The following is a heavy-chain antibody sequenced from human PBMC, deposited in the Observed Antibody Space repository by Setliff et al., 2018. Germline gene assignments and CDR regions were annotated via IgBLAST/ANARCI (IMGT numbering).Heavy chain of an antibody. CDR1: GLTFSHAW. J-gene: IGHJ6*03. CDR2: IRSRNDGGAT. D-gene: IGHD1-1*01. V-gene: IGHV3-15*01. CDR3: TSAKLERRTGHHYYMDV. Sequence: GGSLRLSCAASGLTFSHAWMTWVRQSPGKGLEWVGCIRSRNDGGATDYAAPVKGRFTFSRDDSKNTLYLQMNNLKTEDTATYYCTSAKLERRTGHHYYMDVWGKGTTVTSP.